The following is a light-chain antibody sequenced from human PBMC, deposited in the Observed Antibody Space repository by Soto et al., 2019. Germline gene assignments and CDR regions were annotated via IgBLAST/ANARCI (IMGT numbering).Light chain of an antibody. CDR2: GAS. Sequence: EILLTQSPGTLSLSPGERATLSCRASQSVRNSYLAWYQQKPGQAPRLLIYGASGKATGIPDRFSGSGSGTDFTLTISRLEPEDFAVYYCQQYGSSPYTFGQGTKLEI. CDR3: QQYGSSPYT. J-gene: IGKJ2*01. V-gene: IGKV3-20*01. CDR1: QSVRNSY.